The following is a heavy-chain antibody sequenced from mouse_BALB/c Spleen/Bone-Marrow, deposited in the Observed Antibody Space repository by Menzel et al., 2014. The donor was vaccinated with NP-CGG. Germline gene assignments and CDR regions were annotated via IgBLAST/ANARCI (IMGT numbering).Heavy chain of an antibody. Sequence: EVQLQQSGAELVKPGASVKLSCTASGFNFNDTYMQWVKQRPEQGLEWIGRIDPANGSIKYDPKFQGRATFTADNSSNTACLQLSSLTAEDAVVYYCAERKYYAMDYWGQRTSVTVSS. CDR3: AERKYYAMDY. CDR2: IDPANGSI. CDR1: GFNFNDTY. V-gene: IGHV14-3*02. J-gene: IGHJ4*01.